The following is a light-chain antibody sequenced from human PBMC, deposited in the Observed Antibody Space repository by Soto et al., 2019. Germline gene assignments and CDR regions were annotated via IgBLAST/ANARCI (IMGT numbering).Light chain of an antibody. J-gene: IGLJ1*01. CDR3: SSYGGSDNFV. Sequence: QSALTQPPSASGSPGQSVSIYCTGTSRDVGGYNDVSWFQQHPGKAPKLIIHEVNQRPSGVPDRFSGSKSGNTASLTVSGLQAEDEADYYCSSYGGSDNFVFGTGTKLTVL. CDR1: SRDVGGYND. CDR2: EVN. V-gene: IGLV2-8*01.